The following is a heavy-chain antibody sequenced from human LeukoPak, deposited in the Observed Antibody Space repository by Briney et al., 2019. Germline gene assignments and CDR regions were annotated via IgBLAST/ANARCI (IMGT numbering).Heavy chain of an antibody. Sequence: GGSLRLSCAASGFTFSSYEMNWVRQAPGKGLEWVSYISSSGSTIYYADSVKGRFTISRDNAKNSLYLQMNSPRAEDTAVYYCATGESKYCSGGSCYYYSWGQGTLVTVSS. J-gene: IGHJ4*02. CDR3: ATGESKYCSGGSCYYYS. CDR1: GFTFSSYE. V-gene: IGHV3-48*03. D-gene: IGHD2-15*01. CDR2: ISSSGSTI.